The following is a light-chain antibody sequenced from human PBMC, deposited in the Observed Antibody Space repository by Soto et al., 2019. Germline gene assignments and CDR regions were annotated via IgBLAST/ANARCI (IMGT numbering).Light chain of an antibody. CDR2: DAS. Sequence: EIVLTQSPATLSLSPGERVTLFCRASQSVSTYLAWYQQHPGQAPRLLIYDASKRATGIPARFSGSGSGTDFTLTISSLQPEDFAVYYCQQRSNWLFSFGPGTKVDIK. CDR3: QQRSNWLFS. CDR1: QSVSTY. V-gene: IGKV3-11*01. J-gene: IGKJ3*01.